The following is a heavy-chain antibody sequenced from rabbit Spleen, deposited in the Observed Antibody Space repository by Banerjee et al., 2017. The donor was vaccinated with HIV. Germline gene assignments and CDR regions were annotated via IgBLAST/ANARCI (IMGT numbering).Heavy chain of an antibody. J-gene: IGHJ6*01. D-gene: IGHD1-1*01. Sequence: QEQLEESGGGLVKPEGSLTLTCKASGFSFSRGYDMCWVRQAPGKGLEWVACAYAGSSGGTYSATWAKGRFTVSKTSSTTVTLQMNSLTAADTATYFCARDSATSFSTYGMDLWGQGTLVTVS. CDR2: AYAGSSGGT. CDR3: ARDSATSFSTYGMDL. V-gene: IGHV1S45*01. CDR1: GFSFSRGYD.